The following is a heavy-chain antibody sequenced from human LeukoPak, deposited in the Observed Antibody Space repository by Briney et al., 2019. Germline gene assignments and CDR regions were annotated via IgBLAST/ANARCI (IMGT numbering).Heavy chain of an antibody. CDR3: ARGYYDGEYFHH. V-gene: IGHV1-69*13. D-gene: IGHD3-3*01. J-gene: IGHJ1*01. CDR2: NIPIFGTT. CDR1: GGTFSSYA. Sequence: SVKVSCKASGGTFSSYAISWVRQAPGQGLEWMGGNIPIFGTTNYAQKFQGRVTITADETTTTAFMELSSLRSEDTAVYYCARGYYDGEYFHHWGQGTLVTVSS.